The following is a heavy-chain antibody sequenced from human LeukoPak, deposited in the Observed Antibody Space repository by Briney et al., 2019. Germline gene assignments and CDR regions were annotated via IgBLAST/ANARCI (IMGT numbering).Heavy chain of an antibody. Sequence: ASVKVSCKASGYTFTSYGINWVRQATGQGLEWMGWMNPNSGNTGYAQKFQGRVTMTRNTSISTAYMELSSLRSEDTAVYYCARDCYYDSSGYRRCYFDYWGQGTLVTVSS. D-gene: IGHD3-22*01. CDR3: ARDCYYDSSGYRRCYFDY. V-gene: IGHV1-8*02. CDR2: MNPNSGNT. J-gene: IGHJ4*02. CDR1: GYTFTSYG.